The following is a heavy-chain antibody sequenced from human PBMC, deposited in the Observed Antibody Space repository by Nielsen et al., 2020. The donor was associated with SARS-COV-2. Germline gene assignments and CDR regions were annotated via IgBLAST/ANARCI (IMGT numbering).Heavy chain of an antibody. CDR1: GFTFSSYG. V-gene: IGHV3-33*05. Sequence: GGSLRLSCAASGFTFSSYGMHWVRQAPGKGLEWVAVISYDGSNKYYADSVKGRFTVSRDNSKNTLYLQMNSLRAEDTAVYYCARAAAGTISMDYWGQGTLVTVSS. D-gene: IGHD6-13*01. CDR3: ARAAAGTISMDY. CDR2: ISYDGSNK. J-gene: IGHJ4*02.